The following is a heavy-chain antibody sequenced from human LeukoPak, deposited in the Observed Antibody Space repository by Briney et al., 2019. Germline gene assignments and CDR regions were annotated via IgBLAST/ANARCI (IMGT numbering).Heavy chain of an antibody. Sequence: GGSLRLSCAAYEFTFGSYWMTWVRQAPGKGLVGVANINRDGSKNHFVDSVKGRFTISRDNAKNFLYLQMNSLRADDTAVYFCARDSSPYCGDDCYFDAFDLWGQGTMVTVSS. J-gene: IGHJ3*01. D-gene: IGHD2-21*02. CDR1: EFTFGSYW. CDR2: INRDGSKN. CDR3: ARDSSPYCGDDCYFDAFDL. V-gene: IGHV3-7*03.